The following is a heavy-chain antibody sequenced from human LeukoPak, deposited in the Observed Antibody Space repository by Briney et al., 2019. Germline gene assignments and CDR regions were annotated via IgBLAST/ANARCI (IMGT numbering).Heavy chain of an antibody. J-gene: IGHJ4*02. D-gene: IGHD2-2*01. CDR2: ISGSGGST. V-gene: IGHV3-23*01. Sequence: HPGGSLRLSCAASGFTFSSYAMSWVRQAPGKGLEWVSVISGSGGSTFYADSVKGRFTISRDNSKNTLYLQMNSLRAEDTAVYYCAKHCSSTNCYYIDHWGQGTLVTVSS. CDR1: GFTFSSYA. CDR3: AKHCSSTNCYYIDH.